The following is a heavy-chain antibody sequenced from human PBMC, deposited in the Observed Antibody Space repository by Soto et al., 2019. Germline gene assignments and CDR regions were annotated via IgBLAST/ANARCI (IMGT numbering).Heavy chain of an antibody. CDR3: VTKGYCSGTSQKCDEQYYFDY. CDR2: INAGNGNT. V-gene: IGHV1-3*01. J-gene: IGHJ4*02. D-gene: IGHD2-2*01. Sequence: ASVKVSCKASGYTFTSYAMHWVRQAPGQRLEWMGWINAGNGNTKYSQKFQGRVTITRDTSASTAYMELSSLRSEDTAVYYCVTKGYCSGTSQKCDEQYYFDYWGQGTLVTVSS. CDR1: GYTFTSYA.